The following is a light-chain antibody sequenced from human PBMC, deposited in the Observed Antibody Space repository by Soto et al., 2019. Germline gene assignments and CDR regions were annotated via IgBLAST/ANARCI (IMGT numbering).Light chain of an antibody. CDR2: EVS. V-gene: IGLV2-18*02. Sequence: QSVLTQPPSVSGSPGQSVTISCTGTSSDVGSYNRVSWYQQPPGTAPKLMIYEVSNRPSGVPDRFSGSKSGNTASPTISGLQAEDEADYYCSSYTSSSTYVFGTGTQLTVL. CDR3: SSYTSSSTYV. CDR1: SSDVGSYNR. J-gene: IGLJ1*01.